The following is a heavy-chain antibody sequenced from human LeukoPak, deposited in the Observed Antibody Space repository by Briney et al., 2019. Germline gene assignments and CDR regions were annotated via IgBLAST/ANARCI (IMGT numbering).Heavy chain of an antibody. D-gene: IGHD2-8*02. CDR1: GFTFSNFW. V-gene: IGHV3-7*01. CDR2: IKQDGSEK. CDR3: ARAPATNEWRCMDY. J-gene: IGHJ4*02. Sequence: GGSLRLSCAASGFTFSNFWMGWVRQAPGKGLEWVANIKQDGSEKRYVDPVKGRFTISRDNAKNSLYLQMNSLRAEDTAVYYCARAPATNEWRCMDYWGQGTLVAVSS.